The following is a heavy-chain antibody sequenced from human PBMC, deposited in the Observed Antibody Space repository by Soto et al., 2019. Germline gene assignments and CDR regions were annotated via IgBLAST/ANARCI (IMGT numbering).Heavy chain of an antibody. Sequence: QVQLQQWGAGLLKPSETLSLTCAVYGGSFSGYYWSWIRQPPGKGLEWIGEINHSGSTNYNPSLKSRVTISVDTSKNQFSLKLSSVTAADTAVYYCARKATGTTFRFPYYYYYMDVWGKGTTVTVSS. CDR1: GGSFSGYY. CDR2: INHSGST. CDR3: ARKATGTTFRFPYYYYYMDV. D-gene: IGHD1-1*01. V-gene: IGHV4-34*01. J-gene: IGHJ6*03.